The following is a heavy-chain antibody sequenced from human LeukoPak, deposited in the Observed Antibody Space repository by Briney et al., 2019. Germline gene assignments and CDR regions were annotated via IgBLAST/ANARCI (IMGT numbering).Heavy chain of an antibody. CDR1: GGSISSYY. V-gene: IGHV4-59*01. CDR2: IYYSGST. CDR3: ARDRKGFDP. Sequence: SETLSLTCTVSGGSISSYYWSWIRQPPGKGLEWIGYIYYSGSTNYNPSLKSRVTISVDTSKNQFSLKLSSVTAADTAVYYCARDRKGFDPWGREPWLPSPQ. J-gene: IGHJ5*02.